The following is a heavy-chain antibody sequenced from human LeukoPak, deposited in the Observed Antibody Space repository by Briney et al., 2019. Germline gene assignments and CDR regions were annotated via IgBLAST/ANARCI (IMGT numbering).Heavy chain of an antibody. V-gene: IGHV3-9*01. CDR2: ISWNSGSI. CDR3: AKDITDYVSWIDY. D-gene: IGHD3-16*01. Sequence: GRSLRVSCAASGFTFDDYAMHWVRQAPGKGLEWVSGISWNSGSIGYADSVKGRFTISRDNAKNSLYLQMNSLRAEDTALYYCAKDITDYVSWIDYWGQGTLVTVSS. CDR1: GFTFDDYA. J-gene: IGHJ4*02.